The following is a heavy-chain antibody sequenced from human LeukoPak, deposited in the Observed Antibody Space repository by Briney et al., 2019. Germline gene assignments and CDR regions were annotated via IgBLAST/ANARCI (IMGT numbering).Heavy chain of an antibody. CDR1: GGSIISYY. Sequence: SSETLSLTCTVSGGSIISYYWSWIRRPPGKGLEWIGYIFYNGGTSYNPSLKSRVTISVDTSKNQFSLKLSSVTAADTAVYYCARLGYCSGGSCAQFDYWGQGTLVTVSS. CDR3: ARLGYCSGGSCAQFDY. V-gene: IGHV4-59*08. CDR2: IFYNGGT. D-gene: IGHD2-15*01. J-gene: IGHJ4*02.